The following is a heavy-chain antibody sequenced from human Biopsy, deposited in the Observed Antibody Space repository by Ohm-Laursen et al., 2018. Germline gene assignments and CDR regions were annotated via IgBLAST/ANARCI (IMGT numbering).Heavy chain of an antibody. CDR2: ISASGNHI. CDR3: ARDGEAKYCKHGVCPSDF. CDR1: GFTFSDFS. J-gene: IGHJ4*02. V-gene: IGHV3-21*01. Sequence: GSLRLSCTASGFTFSDFSMNWVRQAPGRGLEWVSSISASGNHIYYTDPVKGRFTVSRDNGKNSVYLQMNSLRVEDTAVYYCARDGEAKYCKHGVCPSDFWGQGTLVTVSS. D-gene: IGHD2-8*01.